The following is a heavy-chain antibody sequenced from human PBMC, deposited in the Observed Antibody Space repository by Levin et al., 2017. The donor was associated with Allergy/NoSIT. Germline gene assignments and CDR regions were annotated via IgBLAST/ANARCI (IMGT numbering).Heavy chain of an antibody. D-gene: IGHD6-19*01. CDR2: ISTTSSSI. CDR1: GFTFSSYT. J-gene: IGHJ3*02. V-gene: IGHV3-48*01. Sequence: ASVKVSCAASGFTFSSYTMSWVRQAPGKGLEWVSYISTTSSSIYYADSVKGRFTISRDNAKNSLYLQMNSLRAEDTAVYYCARDRVVVAGDDVFDIWGQGTMVTVSS. CDR3: ARDRVVVAGDDVFDI.